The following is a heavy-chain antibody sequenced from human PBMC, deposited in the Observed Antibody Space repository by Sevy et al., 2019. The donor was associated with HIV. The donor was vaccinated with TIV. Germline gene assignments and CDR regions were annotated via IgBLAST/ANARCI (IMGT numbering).Heavy chain of an antibody. V-gene: IGHV3-23*01. Sequence: GGSLRLSCAASGFSFSGYAMSWVRQAPGKGLEWVSGVRSGGGSTFYADSVKGRFTISRDNSKNTLYLQMNSLRAEDTAIYYCAKEGAAIGIPYFDYWGQGTLVTVSS. CDR2: VRSGGGST. D-gene: IGHD6-13*01. J-gene: IGHJ4*02. CDR1: GFSFSGYA. CDR3: AKEGAAIGIPYFDY.